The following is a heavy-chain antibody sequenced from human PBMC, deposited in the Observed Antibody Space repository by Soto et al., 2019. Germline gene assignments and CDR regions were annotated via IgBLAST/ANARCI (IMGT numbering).Heavy chain of an antibody. Sequence: PGGALRLSCVTSGFTLSPYAMSWGRPVPGKGLEWVSGISSSGDKTYYADSVQGRFTISRDNSKRMLYLQMSSLRADDTALYYCAKDPNGNYVGGFDMRGQGTMVTV. V-gene: IGHV3-23*01. D-gene: IGHD1-7*01. CDR1: GFTLSPYA. J-gene: IGHJ3*02. CDR2: ISSSGDKT. CDR3: AKDPNGNYVGGFDM.